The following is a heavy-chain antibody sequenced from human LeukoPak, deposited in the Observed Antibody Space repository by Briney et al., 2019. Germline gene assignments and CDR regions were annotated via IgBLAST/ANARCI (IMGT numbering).Heavy chain of an antibody. CDR2: ISGSGGST. V-gene: IGHV3-23*01. Sequence: GGSLRLSCAASGFTFSSYAMSWVRQAPGKGLEWVSAISGSGGSTYYADSVKGRFTISRDNSKNTLYLQMNSLRAEDTAVYHCAKLVYGYGECFDYWGQGTLVTVSS. CDR1: GFTFSSYA. J-gene: IGHJ4*02. CDR3: AKLVYGYGECFDY. D-gene: IGHD2-8*01.